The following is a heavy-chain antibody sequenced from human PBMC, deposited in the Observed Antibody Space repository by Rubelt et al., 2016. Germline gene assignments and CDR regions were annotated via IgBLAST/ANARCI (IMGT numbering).Heavy chain of an antibody. CDR3: ARVTSGVRGWYFDL. D-gene: IGHD3-16*01. V-gene: IGHV3-74*01. J-gene: IGHJ2*01. CDR2: INSDGSST. Sequence: QVPGKGLVWVSRINSDGSSTSYVDSVKGRFTISRDNAKNTLFLQMNSLRTEDTAVYYCARVTSGVRGWYFDLWGRGTLVTVSS.